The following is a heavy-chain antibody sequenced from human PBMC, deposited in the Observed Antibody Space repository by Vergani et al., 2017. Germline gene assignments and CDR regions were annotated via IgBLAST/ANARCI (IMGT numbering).Heavy chain of an antibody. CDR1: GGSISSSSYY. V-gene: IGHV4-39*07. D-gene: IGHD2-15*01. CDR2: IYYSGST. CDR3: ARTYQYCSGGSCYYYGMDV. Sequence: QLQLQESGPGLVKPSETLSLTCTVSGGSISSSSYYWGWIRQPPGKGLEWIGSIYYSGSTYYNPSLKSRVTISVDTSKNQFSLKLSSVTAADTAVYYCARTYQYCSGGSCYYYGMDVWGQGTTVTVSS. J-gene: IGHJ6*02.